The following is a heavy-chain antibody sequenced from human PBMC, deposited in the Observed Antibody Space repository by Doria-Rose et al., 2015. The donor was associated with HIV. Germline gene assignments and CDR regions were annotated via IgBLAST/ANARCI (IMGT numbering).Heavy chain of an antibody. CDR3: ARIKSSRWYHKYYFDF. V-gene: IGHV2-26*01. Sequence: QWGPVLVKPTETLTLTCTVSGVSLSSPGMGVSWIRQPPGKALEWLANMFSDDARSYKTSLKSRLTISRGNSKSQVVLTMTDIDPGDTATYYCARIKSSRWYHKYYFDFWGQGTLVIVSA. D-gene: IGHD6-13*01. CDR2: MFSDDAR. J-gene: IGHJ4*02. CDR1: GVSLSSPGMG.